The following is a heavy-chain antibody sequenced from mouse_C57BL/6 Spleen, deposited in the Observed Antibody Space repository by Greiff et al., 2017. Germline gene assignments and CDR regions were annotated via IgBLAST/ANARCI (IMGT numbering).Heavy chain of an antibody. CDR2: ISGGGGNT. Sequence: EVQGVESGGGLVKPGGSLKLSCAASGFTFSSYTMSWVRQTPEKRLEWVATISGGGGNTYYPDSVKGRFTISRDNAKNTLYLQMSSLRSEDTALYYCARHYRGYFDVWGTGTTVTVSS. CDR3: ARHYRGYFDV. J-gene: IGHJ1*03. CDR1: GFTFSSYT. V-gene: IGHV5-9*01.